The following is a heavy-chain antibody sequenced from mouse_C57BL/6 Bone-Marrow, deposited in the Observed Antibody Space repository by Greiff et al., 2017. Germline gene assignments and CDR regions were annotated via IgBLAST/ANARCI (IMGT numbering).Heavy chain of an antibody. CDR2: IDPETGGT. CDR1: GYTFTDYE. J-gene: IGHJ4*01. V-gene: IGHV1-15*01. D-gene: IGHD2-4*01. Sequence: QVQLQQSGAELVRPGASVTLSCKASGYTFTDYEMHWVKQTPVHGLEWIGAIDPETGGTAYNQKFKGKAILTADKSSSTAYMELRSLTSEESAVYYCTRTMITRYYAMDYWGQGTSVTVSS. CDR3: TRTMITRYYAMDY.